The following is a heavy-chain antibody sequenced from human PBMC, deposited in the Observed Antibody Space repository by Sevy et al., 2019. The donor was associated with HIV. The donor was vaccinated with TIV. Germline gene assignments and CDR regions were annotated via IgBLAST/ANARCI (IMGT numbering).Heavy chain of an antibody. CDR2: IYYSGST. J-gene: IGHJ4*02. V-gene: IGHV4-39*01. CDR1: GGSVSRSSYY. D-gene: IGHD4-17*01. Sequence: SETLSLTCTVSGGSVSRSSYYWGWIRQPPGKGLEWNGSIYYSGSTYYNPSLKSRVTISVDTSKNQFSLKLSSVTAADTAVYYCARHSSMTTVTMNYWGQGTLVTVSS. CDR3: ARHSSMTTVTMNY.